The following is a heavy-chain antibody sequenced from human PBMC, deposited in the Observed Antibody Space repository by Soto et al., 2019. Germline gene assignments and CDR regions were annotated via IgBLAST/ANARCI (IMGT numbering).Heavy chain of an antibody. V-gene: IGHV3-74*01. CDR3: ARALKSGYYYYYMDV. CDR1: GFTFSSYW. J-gene: IGHJ6*03. CDR2: INSDGSST. Sequence: GGSLRLSCAASGFTFSSYWMHWVRQASGKGLVWVSRINSDGSSTSYADSVKGRFTISRDNAKNTLYLQMNSLRAEDTAVYYCARALKSGYYYYYMDVWGKGTTVTVSS.